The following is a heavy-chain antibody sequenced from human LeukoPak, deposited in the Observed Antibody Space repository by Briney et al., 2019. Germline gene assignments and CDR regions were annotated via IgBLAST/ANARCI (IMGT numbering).Heavy chain of an antibody. CDR1: GFSFNTFG. D-gene: IGHD5-18*01. J-gene: IGHJ4*02. V-gene: IGHV3-30*04. CDR3: AKDRSFSGYSSAYADY. Sequence: GRSLRLSCAASGFSFNTFGMDWVRQAPGKGLDWVAVISYDGINKHFADSVKGRFTISRDSSRNTLYLQMNSLRPEDTAVYYCAKDRSFSGYSSAYADYWGQGTLVTVSS. CDR2: ISYDGINK.